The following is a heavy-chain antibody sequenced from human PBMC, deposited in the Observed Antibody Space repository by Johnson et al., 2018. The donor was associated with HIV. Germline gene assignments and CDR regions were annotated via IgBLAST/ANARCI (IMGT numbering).Heavy chain of an antibody. CDR2: IYSGGGT. CDR3: ARERDSGDSLHRRFRAFDI. D-gene: IGHD4-17*01. CDR1: GFTVSSNY. J-gene: IGHJ3*02. Sequence: VLLVESGGGLAQPGGSLRLSCAASGFTVSSNYMSWVRQAPGMGLQWVAGIYSGGGTQYADSVKGRFAISRDNSKNTLYLQMSSLRVDDTAVYYCARERDSGDSLHRRFRAFDIWGQGKMVTVSS. V-gene: IGHV3-66*02.